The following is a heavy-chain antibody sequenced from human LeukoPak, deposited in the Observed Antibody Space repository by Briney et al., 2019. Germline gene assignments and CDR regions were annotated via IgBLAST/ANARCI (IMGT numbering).Heavy chain of an antibody. J-gene: IGHJ4*02. CDR2: INHSGST. V-gene: IGHV4-34*01. CDR1: GGSFSCYY. Sequence: PSETLSLTCAVYGGSFSCYYWSWIRQPPGKGLEWIGEINHSGSTNYNPSLKSRVTISVDTSKNQFSLKLSSVTAADTAVYYCARSYCSSTSCYLDYWGQGTLVTVSS. CDR3: ARSYCSSTSCYLDY. D-gene: IGHD2-2*01.